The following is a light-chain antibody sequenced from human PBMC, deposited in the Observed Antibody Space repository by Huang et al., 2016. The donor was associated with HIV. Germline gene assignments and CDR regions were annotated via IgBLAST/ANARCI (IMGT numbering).Light chain of an antibody. Sequence: EIVLTQSPGTLSLFPGQRATLSCRASQAISNHLAWYQQKPGQAPRLLIYDASNRATGISPRFIGSGSGTDFTLTISSLEPGDFAVYYCQQRDDWLTFGGGTSVE. V-gene: IGKV3-11*01. CDR2: DAS. CDR1: QAISNH. J-gene: IGKJ4*01. CDR3: QQRDDWLT.